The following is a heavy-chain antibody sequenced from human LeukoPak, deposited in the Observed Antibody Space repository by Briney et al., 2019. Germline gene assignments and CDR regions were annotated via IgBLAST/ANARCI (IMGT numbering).Heavy chain of an antibody. CDR2: IRQDGSEK. CDR3: ARGVGADN. V-gene: IGHV3-7*01. J-gene: IGHJ4*02. D-gene: IGHD1-26*01. CDR1: GFTFSSYW. Sequence: PGGSLRLSCAASGFTFSSYWMSWVRQAPGKGLEWVANIRQDGSEKYYVDSVKGRFAISRDNAESSLYLQMNSLSAEDTAVYYCARGVGADNWGQGTLVTVSS.